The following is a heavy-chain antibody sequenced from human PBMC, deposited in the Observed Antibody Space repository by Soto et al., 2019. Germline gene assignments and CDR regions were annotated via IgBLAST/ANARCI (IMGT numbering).Heavy chain of an antibody. V-gene: IGHV5-51*01. J-gene: IGHJ4*02. Sequence: GDSLKVSWKASGYSFTTYWIGWVRQMPGKGLEWMGIIYPGDSDTRYSPSFQGQVTISADKSISTAYLQWSSLKASDTAMYYCAGPPVSSWYYFDYWGQGTLVTVSS. CDR3: AGPPVSSWYYFDY. CDR2: IYPGDSDT. CDR1: GYSFTTYW. D-gene: IGHD6-13*01.